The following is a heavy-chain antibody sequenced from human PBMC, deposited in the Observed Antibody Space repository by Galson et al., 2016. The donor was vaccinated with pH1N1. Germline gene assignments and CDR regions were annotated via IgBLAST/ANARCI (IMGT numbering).Heavy chain of an antibody. CDR3: VKEYRRHYYEDYPGLS. CDR1: GFTFNNYA. Sequence: SLRLSCAASGFTFNNYAMSWVRQAPGKGLEWVSVISGSGDKTYYADSVKGRFTISRDDSKNTLYLNMNSLRAEDTAIYHCVKEYRRHYYEDYPGLSWGQGTLVTVSS. J-gene: IGHJ5*02. CDR2: ISGSGDKT. D-gene: IGHD3-3*01. V-gene: IGHV3-23*01.